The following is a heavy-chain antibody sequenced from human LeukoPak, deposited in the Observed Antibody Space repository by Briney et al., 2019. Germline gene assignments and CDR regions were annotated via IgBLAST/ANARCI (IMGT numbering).Heavy chain of an antibody. D-gene: IGHD5-18*01. CDR2: LYYTGST. CDR1: GGSISSSTYY. V-gene: IGHV4-39*01. CDR3: ACRVVTAMVIAY. J-gene: IGHJ4*02. Sequence: PSETLSLTCSVSGGSISSSTYYWGWIRQPPGKGLEWIGTLYYTGSTYYNPSLKSRVTISVDTSKNQFSLKLSSVTAADTAVYYCACRVVTAMVIAYWGQGILVTVSS.